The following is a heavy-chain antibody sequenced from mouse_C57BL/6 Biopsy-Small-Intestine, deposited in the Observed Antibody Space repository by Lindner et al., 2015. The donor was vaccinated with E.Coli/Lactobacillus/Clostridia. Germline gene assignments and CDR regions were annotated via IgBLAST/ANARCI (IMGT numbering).Heavy chain of an antibody. CDR2: IYPGGDYI. Sequence: VQLQESGGEVVRTGTSVKMSCKASGYTFTNYWIGWAKQRPGHGLEWIGDIYPGGDYIKYNEKFKGKATLTADKSSSKAYMQFSSLTSEDSAIYYCARRGEDYFDYWGLGTTLVVSS. V-gene: IGHV1-63*01. CDR3: ARRGEDYFDY. CDR1: GYTFTNYW. J-gene: IGHJ2*01.